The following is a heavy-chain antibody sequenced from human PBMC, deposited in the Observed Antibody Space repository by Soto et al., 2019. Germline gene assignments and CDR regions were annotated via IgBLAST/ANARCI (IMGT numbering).Heavy chain of an antibody. J-gene: IGHJ4*02. V-gene: IGHV3-30*03. CDR1: GFTFSSYG. CDR2: ISYDGSNK. D-gene: IGHD6-19*01. Sequence: GGSLRLSCAASGFTFSSYGMHWVRQAPGKGLEWVAVISYDGSNKYYADSVKGRFTISRDNSKNTLYLQMNSLRAEDTAVYYCARTSIAVEHFIFDYWGQGTLVTVSS. CDR3: ARTSIAVEHFIFDY.